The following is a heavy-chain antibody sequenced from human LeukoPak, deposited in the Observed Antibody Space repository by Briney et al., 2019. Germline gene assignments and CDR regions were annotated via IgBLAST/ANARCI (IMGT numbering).Heavy chain of an antibody. Sequence: PSETLSLTCTVSGGSISSYYWSWIRQPPGKGLEWIGYIYTSGSTNYNPSLKSRVTISVDTSKNQFSLKLNSVTAADTAVYYCARHSDTYYYGSNFDYWGQGTLVTVSS. J-gene: IGHJ4*02. V-gene: IGHV4-4*09. D-gene: IGHD3-10*01. CDR1: GGSISSYY. CDR3: ARHSDTYYYGSNFDY. CDR2: IYTSGST.